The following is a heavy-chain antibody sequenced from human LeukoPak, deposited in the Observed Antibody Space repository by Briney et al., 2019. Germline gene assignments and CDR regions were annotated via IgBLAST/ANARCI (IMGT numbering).Heavy chain of an antibody. CDR3: ARDKSANYYYYAMDV. Sequence: PGGSLRLSCAASGFTDSSNYMSWVRQAPGKGLEWVSVIYIGGSTYYADSVKGRFTISGDISKNTLYLQMNSLRAEDTAVYYCARDKSANYYYYAMDVWGQGTTVTVSS. J-gene: IGHJ6*02. D-gene: IGHD6-13*01. V-gene: IGHV3-66*01. CDR1: GFTDSSNY. CDR2: IYIGGST.